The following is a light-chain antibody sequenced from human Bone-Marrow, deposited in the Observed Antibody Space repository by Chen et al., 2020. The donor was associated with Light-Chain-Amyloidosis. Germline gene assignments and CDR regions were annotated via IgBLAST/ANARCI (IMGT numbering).Light chain of an antibody. Sequence: SYELTQPPSVSVSPGQTARITCSGDDLPTKYAYWYQQKPGQAPVLVIHRDTERPSGISERFSGSSSGTTATLTISSVEVGDEDDYYCQVWDTINDHPVFGGGTKLTVL. J-gene: IGLJ2*01. CDR3: QVWDTINDHPV. CDR1: DLPTKY. CDR2: RDT. V-gene: IGLV3-25*02.